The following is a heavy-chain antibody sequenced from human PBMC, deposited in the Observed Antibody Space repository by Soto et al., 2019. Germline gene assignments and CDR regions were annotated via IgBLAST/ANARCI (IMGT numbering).Heavy chain of an antibody. CDR3: AREESGWYTYYYYYGMDV. J-gene: IGHJ6*02. CDR2: ISSSSSTI. Sequence: EVQLVESGGGLVQPGGSLRLSCAASGFTLSSYNINWVRQAPGKGLEWVSYISSSSSTIYYADSVKGRFTISRDNAKNSLYLQMNSLRDEDTAVYYCAREESGWYTYYYYYGMDVWGQGTTVTVSS. V-gene: IGHV3-48*02. D-gene: IGHD6-19*01. CDR1: GFTLSSYN.